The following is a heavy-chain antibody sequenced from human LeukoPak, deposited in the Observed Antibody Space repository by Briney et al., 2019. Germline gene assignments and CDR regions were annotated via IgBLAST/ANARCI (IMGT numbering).Heavy chain of an antibody. V-gene: IGHV3-21*01. CDR3: ARVRAAAGREPLDY. CDR2: ISSSSSYI. Sequence: GGSLRLSCAASGFTFSSYSINWVRQAPGKGLEWVSSISSSSSYIYYADSVKGRFTISRDNAKNSLYLQMNSLRAEDTAVYYCARVRAAAGREPLDYWGQGTLVTVSS. J-gene: IGHJ4*02. CDR1: GFTFSSYS. D-gene: IGHD6-13*01.